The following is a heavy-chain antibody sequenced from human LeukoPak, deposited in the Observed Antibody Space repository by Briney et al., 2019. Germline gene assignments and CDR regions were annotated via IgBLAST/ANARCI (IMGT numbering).Heavy chain of an antibody. CDR1: GGSVSSGSYY. V-gene: IGHV4-61*01. Sequence: SETLSHTCTVSGGSVSSGSYYWSWIRQPPGKGLEWIGYIYYSGSTNYNPSLKSRVTISVDTSKNQFSLKLSSVTAADTAVYYCARGISSGWSRAVGYWGQGTLVTVSS. J-gene: IGHJ4*02. CDR2: IYYSGST. CDR3: ARGISSGWSRAVGY. D-gene: IGHD6-19*01.